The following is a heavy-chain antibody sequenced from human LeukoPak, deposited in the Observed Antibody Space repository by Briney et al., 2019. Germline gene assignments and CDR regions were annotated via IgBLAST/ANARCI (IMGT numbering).Heavy chain of an antibody. Sequence: SSETLSLTCTVSGGSISSGDYYWSWIRQPPGKGLEWIGYIYYSGSTNYNPSLKSRVTISVDTSKNQFSLKLSSVTAADTAVYYCATLGYCSSTSCSHFDYWGQGTLVTVSS. D-gene: IGHD2-2*01. CDR1: GGSISSGDYY. CDR3: ATLGYCSSTSCSHFDY. J-gene: IGHJ4*02. V-gene: IGHV4-61*08. CDR2: IYYSGST.